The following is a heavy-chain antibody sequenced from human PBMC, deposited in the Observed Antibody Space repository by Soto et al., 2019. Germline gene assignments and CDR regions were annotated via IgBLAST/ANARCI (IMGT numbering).Heavy chain of an antibody. D-gene: IGHD5-18*01. J-gene: IGHJ4*02. Sequence: ASVKVSCKASGGTFSSYAISWVRQAPGQGLEWMGGIIPIFGTANYAQKFQGRVTITADESTSTAYMELSSLRSEDTAVYYCARGREYSYDLPIDYWGQGTLVTVSS. V-gene: IGHV1-69*13. CDR3: ARGREYSYDLPIDY. CDR1: GGTFSSYA. CDR2: IIPIFGTA.